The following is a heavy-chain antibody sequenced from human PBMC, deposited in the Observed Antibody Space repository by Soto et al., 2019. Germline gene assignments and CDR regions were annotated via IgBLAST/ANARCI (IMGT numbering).Heavy chain of an antibody. CDR3: ARATPAGSADF. J-gene: IGHJ4*02. CDR1: GGSNIRDGYY. CDR2: ISYSGSS. Sequence: SETLSLTCTVSGGSNIRDGYYWSWIRQHPGKGLEWIAYISYSGSSYSNPSLKSRVTISADTSKDQFSLRLTSVTAADTAVYFCARATPAGSADFWGQGTLVTVSS. D-gene: IGHD2-2*01. V-gene: IGHV4-31*02.